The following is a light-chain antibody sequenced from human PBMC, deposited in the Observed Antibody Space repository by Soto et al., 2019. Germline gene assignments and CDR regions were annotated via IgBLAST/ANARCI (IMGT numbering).Light chain of an antibody. CDR3: QQYGDYNSPRYS. J-gene: IGKJ2*03. Sequence: EIVLTQSPGTLSLSPGDRVTLSCTASQSFSTNYFSWYQQKPGQAPRLLIYATSSKAVGIPDIFSGSVSGTDFTLSISRLEPEDFAMYYCQQYGDYNSPRYSFGQGTRLEI. V-gene: IGKV3-20*01. CDR1: QSFSTNY. CDR2: ATS.